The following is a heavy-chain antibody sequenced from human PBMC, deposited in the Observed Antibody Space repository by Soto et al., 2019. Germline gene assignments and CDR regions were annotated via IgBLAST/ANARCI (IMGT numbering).Heavy chain of an antibody. CDR2: MSNSGDET. D-gene: IGHD6-19*01. J-gene: IGHJ4*02. CDR1: GFTFRTYA. CDR3: AKDAARTSGWYYFAF. Sequence: EVQLLESGGGLIQPGGSLRLSCAASGFTFRTYAMGWVRQAPGTGLEWVSVMSNSGDETYYADSVKGRFTISRDNFQHTLYLHLSSLRADDTAVYYCAKDAARTSGWYYFAFWGQGTLVTASS. V-gene: IGHV3-23*01.